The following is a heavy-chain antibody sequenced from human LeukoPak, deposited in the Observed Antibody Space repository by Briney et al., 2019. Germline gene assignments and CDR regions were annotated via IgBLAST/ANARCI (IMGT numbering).Heavy chain of an antibody. J-gene: IGHJ4*02. Sequence: PGGSLRLSCAASGLSVSANYMTWVRQAPGKGLEWVSLIYTSGSTFYADSVRGRFTISRDNSENTLYLDMNSLTAGDTAIYYCVKAHDSDSSFAYWGQGTLVTVSS. D-gene: IGHD3-22*01. CDR3: VKAHDSDSSFAY. CDR2: IYTSGST. CDR1: GLSVSANY. V-gene: IGHV3-53*01.